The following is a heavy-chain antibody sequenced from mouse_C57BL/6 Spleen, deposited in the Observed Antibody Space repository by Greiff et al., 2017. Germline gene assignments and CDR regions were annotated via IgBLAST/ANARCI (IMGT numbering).Heavy chain of an antibody. J-gene: IGHJ2*01. CDR1: GYTFTSYW. V-gene: IGHV1-55*01. D-gene: IGHD1-1*01. Sequence: QVQLQQPGAELVKPGASVKMSCKASGYTFTSYWITWVKQRPGQGLEWIGDIYPGSGSTNYNEKFKSKATLTVDTSSSTAYMQLSSLTSEDSAVYYCARCDFITTVVATDYWGQGTTLTVSS. CDR2: IYPGSGST. CDR3: ARCDFITTVVATDY.